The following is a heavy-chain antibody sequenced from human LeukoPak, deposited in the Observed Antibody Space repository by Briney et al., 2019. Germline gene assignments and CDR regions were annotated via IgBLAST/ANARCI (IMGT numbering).Heavy chain of an antibody. CDR1: GYTFTGYY. D-gene: IGHD6-19*01. V-gene: IGHV1-2*02. Sequence: WASVKVSCKASGYTFTGYYMHWVRQAPGQGLEWMGWINPNSGGTNYAQKFQGRVTMTRDTSISTAYMELSRLRSDDTAVYYCARDRGAVAGPSDYWGQGTLVTVSS. CDR2: INPNSGGT. CDR3: ARDRGAVAGPSDY. J-gene: IGHJ4*02.